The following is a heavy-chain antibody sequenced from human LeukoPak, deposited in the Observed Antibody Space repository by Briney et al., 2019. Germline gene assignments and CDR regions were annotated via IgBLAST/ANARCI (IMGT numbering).Heavy chain of an antibody. D-gene: IGHD4-11*01. CDR1: GGSISSYY. V-gene: IGHV4-59*01. J-gene: IGHJ6*03. Sequence: SETLSLTCTVSGGSISSYYWSWIRQPPGKGLEWIGYIYYSGSTNYNPSLKSRVTISVDTSKNQFSLKLSSVTAADTAVYYCARAGEDYSYYYYMDVWGKGTTVTVSS. CDR3: ARAGEDYSYYYYMDV. CDR2: IYYSGST.